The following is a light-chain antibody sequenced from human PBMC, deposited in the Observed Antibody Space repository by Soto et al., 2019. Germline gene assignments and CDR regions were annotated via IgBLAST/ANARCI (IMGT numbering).Light chain of an antibody. J-gene: IGLJ1*01. CDR2: EGS. Sequence: QSALTQPASVSGSPGQSITISCTGTSSDVGSYNLVSWYQQHPGKAPKLMIYEGSKRPSGVSNRFSGSKSGNTASLTISVLQAEDEADYYCCSYAGSSTSLFGTGTKLTVL. V-gene: IGLV2-23*01. CDR3: CSYAGSSTSL. CDR1: SSDVGSYNL.